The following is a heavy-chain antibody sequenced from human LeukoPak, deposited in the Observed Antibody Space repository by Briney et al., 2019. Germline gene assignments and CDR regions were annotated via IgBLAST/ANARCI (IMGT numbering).Heavy chain of an antibody. CDR3: ARDLGWFGDVYDAFDI. CDR1: GGSISSYY. CDR2: IYTSGSI. J-gene: IGHJ3*02. Sequence: PSETLSLTCTVSGGSISSYYWSWIRQPAGKGLEWIGRIYTSGSITYNPSLKSRVSMSVDTSKNQFSLKLSSVTAADTAVYYCARDLGWFGDVYDAFDIWGPGKMVTVSS. D-gene: IGHD3-10*01. V-gene: IGHV4-4*07.